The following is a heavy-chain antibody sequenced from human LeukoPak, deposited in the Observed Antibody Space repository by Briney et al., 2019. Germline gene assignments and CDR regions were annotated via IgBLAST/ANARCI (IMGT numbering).Heavy chain of an antibody. Sequence: GGSLRLSCAASGFSFSDNYMSWVRQAPGKGLEWISYISGNSGYTKYADSVKGRFTIYRDNARKSLYLQMNNVTADDTAIYYCARESAGGPDYWGQGTLVTVSS. CDR3: ARESAGGPDY. V-gene: IGHV3-11*05. CDR1: GFSFSDNY. D-gene: IGHD6-19*01. CDR2: ISGNSGYT. J-gene: IGHJ4*02.